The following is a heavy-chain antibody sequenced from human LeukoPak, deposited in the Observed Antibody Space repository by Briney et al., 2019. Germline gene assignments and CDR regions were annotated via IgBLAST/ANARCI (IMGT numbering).Heavy chain of an antibody. CDR1: GFTLSSYS. V-gene: IGHV3-48*02. D-gene: IGHD2-21*02. CDR3: ARGARDWTYKYYAFDI. J-gene: IGHJ3*02. CDR2: IDSDTYGNTI. Sequence: GGSLRLSCAASGFTLSSYSMNWVRQAPGKGLEWISYIDSDTYGNTIYYPHTVKGRFTISRDNAKNSLYLQMDSLRDEDTAVYYCARGARDWTYKYYAFDIWGQGTMVTVSS.